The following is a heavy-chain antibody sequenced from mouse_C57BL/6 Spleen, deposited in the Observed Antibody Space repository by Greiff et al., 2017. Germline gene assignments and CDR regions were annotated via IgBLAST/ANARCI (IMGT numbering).Heavy chain of an antibody. CDR2: IWGDGST. J-gene: IGHJ1*03. Sequence: VKLVESGPGLVAPSQSLSLTCTVSGFSLTSYGVSWVRQPPGKGLEWLGEIWGDGSTNYHSAPIARLSIGKDNSKSQVFLKLNSLQTDDTATYYCAKEGEDVWGTGTTVTVSS. CDR3: AKEGEDV. CDR1: GFSLTSYG. V-gene: IGHV2-3*01.